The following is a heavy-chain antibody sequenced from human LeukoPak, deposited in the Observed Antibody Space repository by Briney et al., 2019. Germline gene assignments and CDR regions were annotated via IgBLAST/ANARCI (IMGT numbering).Heavy chain of an antibody. J-gene: IGHJ4*02. D-gene: IGHD3-10*01. V-gene: IGHV3-53*01. CDR2: IYSGGST. CDR1: GFTDSSNY. CDR3: ARDRGYYFDY. Sequence: GGSLRLSCAASGFTDSSNYMSWVRQAPGKGLEWVSVIYSGGSTYYADSVKGRFTISRDNSKNTLYLQMNSLRAEDTAVYYCARDRGYYFDYWGQGTLVTVSS.